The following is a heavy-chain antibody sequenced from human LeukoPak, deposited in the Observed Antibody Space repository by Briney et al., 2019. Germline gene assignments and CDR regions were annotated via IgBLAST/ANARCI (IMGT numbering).Heavy chain of an antibody. CDR2: IHYSGST. V-gene: IGHV4-39*01. D-gene: IGHD3-22*01. CDR3: ATTPYCSDSSGYYYFDY. CDR1: GGSISSSSYY. Sequence: SETLSLTCTVSGGSISSSSYYWGWIRQPPGKGLEWIGSIHYSGSTYYNPPLKSRVTISGDTSKKQFFLKLSSVTAADTAVYYCATTPYCSDSSGYYYFDYWGRGTLVTVSS. J-gene: IGHJ4*02.